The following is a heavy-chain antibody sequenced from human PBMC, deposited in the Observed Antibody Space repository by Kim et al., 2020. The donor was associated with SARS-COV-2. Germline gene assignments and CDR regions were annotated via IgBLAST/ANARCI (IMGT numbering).Heavy chain of an antibody. CDR3: TRDLNYYDSGTYYDVFDL. D-gene: IGHD3-10*01. CDR2: INQDGKKK. J-gene: IGHJ3*01. V-gene: IGHV3-7*01. Sequence: GGSLRLSCAGSGFSFRPYWMFWVRQTPGKGLEWVANINQDGKKKYYVDSVKDRFTISRDNAENSLYLQMNSLSAEDTAVYFCTRDLNYYDSGTYYDVFDLWGQGTMVTVSS. CDR1: GFSFRPYW.